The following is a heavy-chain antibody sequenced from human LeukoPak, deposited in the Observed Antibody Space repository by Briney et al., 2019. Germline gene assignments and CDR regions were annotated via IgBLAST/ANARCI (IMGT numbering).Heavy chain of an antibody. CDR1: GFTFSSYS. D-gene: IGHD3-3*01. V-gene: IGHV3-30*18. CDR2: ISYDGSTK. CDR3: AKDTNFGKYYYYYMDV. Sequence: GGSLRLSCAASGFTFSSYSMHWVRQAPGEGLDWVAVISYDGSTKYYADSVKGRFTISRDNSKNTLYLQMNSLRAEDTAVYYCAKDTNFGKYYYYYMDVWGKGTTVTVSS. J-gene: IGHJ6*03.